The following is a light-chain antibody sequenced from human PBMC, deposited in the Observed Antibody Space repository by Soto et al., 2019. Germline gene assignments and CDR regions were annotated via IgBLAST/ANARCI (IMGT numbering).Light chain of an antibody. J-gene: IGKJ2*01. V-gene: IGKV3-20*01. CDR2: GPS. CDR3: LKYDTSPPRYT. CDR1: QSVSRRY. Sequence: EVVLTQSPGTLSLSPGERATLSCRASQSVSRRYLAWYQQKPGQAPRLLIFGPSSRATGIPGRFSGSGSGTDFTLTISSLEPEDVAVYYCLKYDTSPPRYTFGQGTKLEIK.